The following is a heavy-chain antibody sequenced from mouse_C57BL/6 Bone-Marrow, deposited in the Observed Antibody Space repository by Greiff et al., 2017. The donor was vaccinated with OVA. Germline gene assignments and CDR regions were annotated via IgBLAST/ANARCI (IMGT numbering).Heavy chain of an antibody. CDR2: IDPETGGT. V-gene: IGHV1-15*01. J-gene: IGHJ4*01. D-gene: IGHD1-3*01. Sequence: VKLQESGAELVRPGASVTLSCTASGYTFTDYEMHWVKQTPVHGLEWIGAIDPETGGTAYNQKFKGKAILTADKSSSTAYMELRSLTSEDSAVYYCTRNNYLYYYAMDYGGQGTSVTVSS. CDR3: TRNNYLYYYAMDY. CDR1: GYTFTDYE.